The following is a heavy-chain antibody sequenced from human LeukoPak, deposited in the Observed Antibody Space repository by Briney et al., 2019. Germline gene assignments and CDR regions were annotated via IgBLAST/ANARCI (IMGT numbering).Heavy chain of an antibody. D-gene: IGHD6-13*01. J-gene: IGHJ5*02. CDR2: INHSGST. Sequence: SETLSLTCTVSGGSISSYYWSWIRQPPGKGLEWIGEINHSGSTNYNPSLKSRVTISVDTSKNQFFLNLRSVTAADTAVYYCARVPRIEAGATGDWFDPWGQGTVVTVSS. CDR3: ARVPRIEAGATGDWFDP. CDR1: GGSISSYY. V-gene: IGHV4-34*01.